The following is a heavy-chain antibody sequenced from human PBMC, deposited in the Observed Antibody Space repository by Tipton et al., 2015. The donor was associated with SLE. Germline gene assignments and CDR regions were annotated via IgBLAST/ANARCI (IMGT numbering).Heavy chain of an antibody. CDR1: GFTFDTYW. J-gene: IGHJ2*01. CDR3: ARGGGDYDFWSGYAYWYFDL. V-gene: IGHV3-7*01. D-gene: IGHD3-3*01. Sequence: GSLRLSCVGSGFTFDTYWVNWVRQAPGKGPEWVASVKQDGSEKYYLDSVKGRFSISRDNVKNSLHLQMDSLRVEDSAVYYCARGGGDYDFWSGYAYWYFDLWGRGTLVTVSS. CDR2: VKQDGSEK.